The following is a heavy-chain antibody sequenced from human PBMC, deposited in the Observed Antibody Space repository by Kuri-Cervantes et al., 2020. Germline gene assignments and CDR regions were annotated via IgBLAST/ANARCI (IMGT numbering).Heavy chain of an antibody. Sequence: SETLSLTCAVYGGSFSGYYWSWIRQLPGKGLEWIGEINHSWSTNYNPSLKIRVTISVDTSKNQFSLKLSSVTAADTAVYYCARVRSGYYDRQGFDYWGQGTLVTVSS. CDR3: ARVRSGYYDRQGFDY. V-gene: IGHV4-34*01. D-gene: IGHD3-22*01. CDR2: INHSWST. J-gene: IGHJ4*02. CDR1: GGSFSGYY.